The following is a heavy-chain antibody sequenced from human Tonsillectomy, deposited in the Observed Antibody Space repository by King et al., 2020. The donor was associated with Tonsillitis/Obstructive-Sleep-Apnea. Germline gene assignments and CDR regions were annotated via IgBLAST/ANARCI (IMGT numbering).Heavy chain of an antibody. V-gene: IGHV2-26*01. CDR3: SRISCTGTSCYDFDY. J-gene: IGHJ4*02. D-gene: IGHD2-2*01. CDR1: GFSLSNARMG. Sequence: TLQESGPVLVKPTETLTLICTVSGFSLSNARMGVSWIRQPPGQALEWLAHIFSIDEESYSTSLESRLTISKDTSKSQVVLTMTNMDPVDTATYYCSRISCTGTSCYDFDYWGQGTLVTVSS. CDR2: IFSIDEE.